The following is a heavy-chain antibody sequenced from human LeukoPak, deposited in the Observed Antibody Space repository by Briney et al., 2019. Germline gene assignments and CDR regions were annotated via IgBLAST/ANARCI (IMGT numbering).Heavy chain of an antibody. CDR3: AKDSPRPNTGLPVFDY. CDR2: INTDGSST. CDR1: GFTFSSYW. Sequence: GGSPRLSCAASGFTFSSYWMHWVRQAPGKGLVWVSRINTDGSSTSYADSVKGRFTISRDNAKNTLYLQMNSLRAEDTAVYYCAKDSPRPNTGLPVFDYWGQGTLVTVSS. D-gene: IGHD5-12*01. J-gene: IGHJ4*02. V-gene: IGHV3-74*01.